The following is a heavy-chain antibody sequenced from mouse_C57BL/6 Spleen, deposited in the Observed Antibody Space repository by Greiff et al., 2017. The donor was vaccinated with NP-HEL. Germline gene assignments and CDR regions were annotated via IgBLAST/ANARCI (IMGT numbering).Heavy chain of an antibody. J-gene: IGHJ3*01. CDR3: ARGSLGDYDGAY. D-gene: IGHD2-4*01. V-gene: IGHV1-5*01. Sequence: VQLQQSGTVLARPGASVKMSCNTSGYTFTSYWMHWVKQRPGQGLEWIGAIYPGNSDTSYNQKFKGKAKLTAVTSASTAYMQLSSLTSEDSAVYYCARGSLGDYDGAYWGQGTLVTVSA. CDR1: GYTFTSYW. CDR2: IYPGNSDT.